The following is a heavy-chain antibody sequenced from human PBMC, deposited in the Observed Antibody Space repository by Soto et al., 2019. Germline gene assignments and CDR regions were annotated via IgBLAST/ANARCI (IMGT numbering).Heavy chain of an antibody. Sequence: QITLNESGPTVVNPAETLTLTCTFSGFSLTTSGVGVGWIRQSPGKAPEWLALIYWDDDKRYSASLKSRLTITNDTSKNQVVLTMASVDPADTATYYCAHRILHTVFGLVTTTAIYFDFWGQGTPVVVSS. CDR1: GFSLTTSGVG. V-gene: IGHV2-5*02. CDR2: IYWDDDK. CDR3: AHRILHTVFGLVTTTAIYFDF. D-gene: IGHD3-3*01. J-gene: IGHJ4*02.